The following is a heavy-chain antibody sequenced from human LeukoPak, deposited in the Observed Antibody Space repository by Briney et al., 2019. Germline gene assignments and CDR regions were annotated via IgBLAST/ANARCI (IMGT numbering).Heavy chain of an antibody. J-gene: IGHJ5*02. D-gene: IGHD1-7*01. V-gene: IGHV1-2*02. Sequence: GASVKVSCKASGYTFTGYYMHWVRQAPGQGLEWMGWINPNSGGTNYAQKFQGRVTMTRDTSISTAYMELSRLRSDDTAVYYCGRTNWNYDRWFDPWGQGTLVTVSS. CDR2: INPNSGGT. CDR3: GRTNWNYDRWFDP. CDR1: GYTFTGYY.